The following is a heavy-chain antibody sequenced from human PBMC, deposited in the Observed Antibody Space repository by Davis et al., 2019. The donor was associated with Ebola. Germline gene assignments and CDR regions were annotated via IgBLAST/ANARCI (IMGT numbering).Heavy chain of an antibody. Sequence: PGGSLRLSCAASGFTFSSYSMNWVRQAPGKGLEWVSSISSSSSYIYYADSVKGRFTISRDNAKNSLYLQMNSLRAEDTAVYYCARESPLGYYGSGSYFSHYYGMDVWGQGTTVTVSS. D-gene: IGHD3-10*01. CDR1: GFTFSSYS. J-gene: IGHJ6*02. V-gene: IGHV3-21*01. CDR2: ISSSSSYI. CDR3: ARESPLGYYGSGSYFSHYYGMDV.